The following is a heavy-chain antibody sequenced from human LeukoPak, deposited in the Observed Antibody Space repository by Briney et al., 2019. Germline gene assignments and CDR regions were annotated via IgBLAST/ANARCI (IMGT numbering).Heavy chain of an antibody. J-gene: IGHJ1*01. CDR1: GFTFSSYA. Sequence: TGGSLRLSCAASGFTFSSYAMSWVRQAPGKGLEWVSAISGSGGNTYYPDSVKGRFTISRDNSKNTLYLQINSLRAEDTAVYYCAKDGWYAEYFQHWGQGTLVTVSS. V-gene: IGHV3-23*01. D-gene: IGHD6-19*01. CDR2: ISGSGGNT. CDR3: AKDGWYAEYFQH.